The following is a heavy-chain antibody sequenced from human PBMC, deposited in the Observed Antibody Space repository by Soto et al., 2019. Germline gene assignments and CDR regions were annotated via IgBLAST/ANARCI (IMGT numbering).Heavy chain of an antibody. CDR1: GFTFSLYS. D-gene: IGHD3-10*01. Sequence: EVQLVESGGGLVQPGGSLRLSCAASGFTFSLYSRSCVRQAPGKGLEWVSYISRSSTGIHYADSVKGRFTISRDDATNSMHLQRNSLRDGDTAVYYCARAVTWGLDVWGQGTTV. CDR3: ARAVTWGLDV. J-gene: IGHJ6*02. CDR2: ISRSSTGI. V-gene: IGHV3-48*02.